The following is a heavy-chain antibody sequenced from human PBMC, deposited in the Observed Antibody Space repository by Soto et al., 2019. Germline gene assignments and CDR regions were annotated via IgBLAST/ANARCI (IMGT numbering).Heavy chain of an antibody. CDR1: GGSISSSSYY. D-gene: IGHD3-16*02. Sequence: SETLSLTCTVSGGSISSSSYYWGWIRQPPGKGLEWIGSIYYSGSTYYNPSLKSRVTISVDTSKNQFSLKLSSVTAADTAVYYCASNYDYIWGSYRPYYFDYWGQGTLVTVSS. CDR3: ASNYDYIWGSYRPYYFDY. CDR2: IYYSGST. V-gene: IGHV4-39*01. J-gene: IGHJ4*02.